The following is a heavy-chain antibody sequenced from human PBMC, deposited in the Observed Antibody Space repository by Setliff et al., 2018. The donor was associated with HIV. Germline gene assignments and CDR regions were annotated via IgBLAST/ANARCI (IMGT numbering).Heavy chain of an antibody. V-gene: IGHV5-51*01. J-gene: IGHJ5*02. CDR1: GYSFTNYW. CDR3: ARSEGIAWFDP. D-gene: IGHD3-3*01. CDR2: IYPGDSDT. Sequence: PGESLKISCKGYGYSFTNYWIGWVRQMPGKGLEWMGIIYPGDSDTRYNPSLTSRVTISQDKSKNQFSLKLTSVTAADTAVYYCARSEGIAWFDPWGQGTLVTVSS.